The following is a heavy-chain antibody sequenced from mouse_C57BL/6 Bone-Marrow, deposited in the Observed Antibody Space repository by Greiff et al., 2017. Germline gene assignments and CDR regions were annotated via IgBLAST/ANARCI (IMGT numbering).Heavy chain of an antibody. CDR3: VRVGGCLYYDY. J-gene: IGHJ2*01. CDR1: GFSLSTFGMG. Sequence: QVTLKESGPGILQPSQTLSLTCSFSGFSLSTFGMGVGWIRQPSGKGLEWLAHLWWDDDKYYNPALKSRLTISKDTSKNQGFLKVAMVDTADTATYYWVRVGGCLYYDYWGQGTTLTVSS. V-gene: IGHV8-8*01. CDR2: LWWDDDK.